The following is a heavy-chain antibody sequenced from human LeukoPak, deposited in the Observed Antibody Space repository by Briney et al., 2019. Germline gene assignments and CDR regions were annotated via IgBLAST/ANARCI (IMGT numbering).Heavy chain of an antibody. CDR3: AREGSSGYDFDY. CDR2: ISHSGDT. CDR1: GASISSSGYY. Sequence: SQTLSLTCTVSGASISSSGYYWSWIRQHPGKGLEWIAYISHSGDTYYNPSLKSRLIISIDTSTHQFFLRLTSMTAADTAVYYCAREGSSGYDFDYWGQGTLVTVSS. D-gene: IGHD5-12*01. J-gene: IGHJ4*02. V-gene: IGHV4-31*03.